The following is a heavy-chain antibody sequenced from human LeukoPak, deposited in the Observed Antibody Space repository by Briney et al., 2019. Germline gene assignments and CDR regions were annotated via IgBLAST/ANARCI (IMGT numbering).Heavy chain of an antibody. J-gene: IGHJ6*02. Sequence: ASVKVSCKVSGYTLTELSMHWVRQAPGKGLEWMGGFDPEDGETIYAQKFQGRVTMTEDTSTDAAYMELSSLRSEDTAVYYCATSTVAGREFYGMDVWGQWTTVTVSS. D-gene: IGHD6-19*01. CDR2: FDPEDGET. CDR1: GYTLTELS. CDR3: ATSTVAGREFYGMDV. V-gene: IGHV1-24*01.